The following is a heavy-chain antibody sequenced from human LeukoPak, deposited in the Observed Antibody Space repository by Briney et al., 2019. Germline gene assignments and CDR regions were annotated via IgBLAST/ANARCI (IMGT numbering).Heavy chain of an antibody. CDR2: ISISGTTT. V-gene: IGHV3-11*01. CDR1: GFTFSDYY. Sequence: GGSLRLSCAASGFTFSDYYMTWIRQTPGKGLEWVSYISISGTTTFYVDSVKGRFTISRDNAKNSLYLQMNSLGAEDTALYHCAKDVGRLERNPDYWGQGTLVTVSS. J-gene: IGHJ4*02. D-gene: IGHD1-1*01. CDR3: AKDVGRLERNPDY.